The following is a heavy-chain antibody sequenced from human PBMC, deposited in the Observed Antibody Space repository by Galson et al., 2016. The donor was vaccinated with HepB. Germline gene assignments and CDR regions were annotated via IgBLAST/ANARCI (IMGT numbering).Heavy chain of an antibody. Sequence: SVKVSCKASGYRFLIYGISWVRQAPGQGLEWMGWVSPYRGNPHYAQKFQGRVVMTTDTSTTTAYMELRSLTSDDTAVYYCARDHFGPLMGNWFDPWGQGTLVTVSS. CDR2: VSPYRGNP. D-gene: IGHD3-16*01. V-gene: IGHV1-18*01. CDR1: GYRFLIYG. J-gene: IGHJ5*02. CDR3: ARDHFGPLMGNWFDP.